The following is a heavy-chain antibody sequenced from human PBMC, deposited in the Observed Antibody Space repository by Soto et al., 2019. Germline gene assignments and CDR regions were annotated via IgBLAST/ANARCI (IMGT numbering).Heavy chain of an antibody. CDR1: GGSISSYY. J-gene: IGHJ3*02. CDR3: ARGWDGFDAFDI. CDR2: IYYSGST. Sequence: QVQLQESGPGLVKPSETLSLTCTVSGGSISSYYWSWIRQPPGKGLEWIGYIYYSGSTNYNPSLQSRVTISVDTSKNQFSLKLSSVTAADTAVYYCARGWDGFDAFDIWGQGTMVTVSS. D-gene: IGHD1-26*01. V-gene: IGHV4-59*01.